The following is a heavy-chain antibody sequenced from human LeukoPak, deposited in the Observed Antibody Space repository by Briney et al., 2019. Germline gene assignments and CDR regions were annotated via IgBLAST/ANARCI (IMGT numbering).Heavy chain of an antibody. CDR3: ATGYYRTFDY. V-gene: IGHV3-20*04. CDR2: LDWIGACT. CDR1: GLKFDDHG. D-gene: IGHD3-16*02. J-gene: IGHJ4*02. Sequence: PGGSLRLSCAVSGLKFDDHGMSWVRQVPGKGLEWVSGLDWIGACTTYADSVKGRFTISRDNARNSLYLQMNSLKVEDTAFYFCATGYYRTFDYWGQGTLVTVSS.